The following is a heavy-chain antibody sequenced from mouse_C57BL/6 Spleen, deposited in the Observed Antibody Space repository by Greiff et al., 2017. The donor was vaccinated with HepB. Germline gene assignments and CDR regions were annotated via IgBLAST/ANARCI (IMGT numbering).Heavy chain of an antibody. CDR2: ISNGGGST. J-gene: IGHJ2*01. V-gene: IGHV5-12*01. CDR3: ARHDYYGLDY. D-gene: IGHD1-1*01. Sequence: DVMLVESGGGLVQPGGSLKLSCAASGFTFSDYYMYWVRQTPEKRLEWVAYISNGGGSTYYPDTVKGRFTISRDNAKNTLYLQMSRLKSEDTAMYYCARHDYYGLDYWGQGTTLTVSS. CDR1: GFTFSDYY.